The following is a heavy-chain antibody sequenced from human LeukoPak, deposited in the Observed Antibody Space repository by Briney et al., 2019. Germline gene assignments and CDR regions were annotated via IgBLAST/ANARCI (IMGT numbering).Heavy chain of an antibody. J-gene: IGHJ6*02. CDR2: ISAFNAEV. CDR3: ARDSERGVVVPAATGYYYYYGMDV. D-gene: IGHD2-2*01. V-gene: IGHV1-18*01. Sequence: SGKASRYTFTSYGISWVRQSPGQELEGLGWISAFNAEVDYAQKLQGRVTMTPDTSTSTAYMELRSLRSDDTAVYYCARDSERGVVVPAATGYYYYYGMDVWGQGATVTVSS. CDR1: RYTFTSYG.